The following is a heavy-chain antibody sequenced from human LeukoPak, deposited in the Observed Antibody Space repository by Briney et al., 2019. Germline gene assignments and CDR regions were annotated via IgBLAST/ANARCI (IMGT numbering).Heavy chain of an antibody. CDR3: ARERIGSRANWFDP. CDR1: GFTFSSYG. D-gene: IGHD1-26*01. CDR2: IYSGGST. J-gene: IGHJ5*02. V-gene: IGHV3-NL1*01. Sequence: GRSLRLSCAASGFTFSSYGMHWVRQAPGKGLEWVAVIYSGGSTYYADSVKGRFTISRDNSKNTLYLQMNSLRAEDTAVYYCARERIGSRANWFDPWGQGTLVTVSS.